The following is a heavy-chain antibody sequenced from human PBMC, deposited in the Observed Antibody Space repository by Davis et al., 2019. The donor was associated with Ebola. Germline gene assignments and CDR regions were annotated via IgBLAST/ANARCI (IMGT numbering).Heavy chain of an antibody. CDR1: GFTFSSYE. J-gene: IGHJ4*02. V-gene: IGHV3-48*03. D-gene: IGHD4-17*01. CDR2: ISSSGSTI. Sequence: GGSLRLSCAASGFTFSSYEMNWVRQAPGKGLEWVSYISSSGSTIYYADSVKGRFTISRDNAKNSLYLQMNSLRAEDTAVYYCARRPTVTTGAHFDYWGQGTLVTVSS. CDR3: ARRPTVTTGAHFDY.